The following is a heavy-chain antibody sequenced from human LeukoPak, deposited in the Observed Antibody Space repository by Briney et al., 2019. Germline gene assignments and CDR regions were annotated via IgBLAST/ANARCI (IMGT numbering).Heavy chain of an antibody. V-gene: IGHV1-8*01. Sequence: ASVKVSCKASGYSFTNFDINWVRQATGQGLEWMGRMNPNSGNKGYAQKFQGRVTMTMNTSITTAYMELSSLRSEDTAVYYCARGPQWRGDYYYMDVWGRGTTVTVSS. D-gene: IGHD6-19*01. CDR2: MNPNSGNK. J-gene: IGHJ6*03. CDR1: GYSFTNFD. CDR3: ARGPQWRGDYYYMDV.